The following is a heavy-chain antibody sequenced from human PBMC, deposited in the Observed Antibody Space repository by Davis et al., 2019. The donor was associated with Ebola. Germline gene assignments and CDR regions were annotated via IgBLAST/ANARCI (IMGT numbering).Heavy chain of an antibody. V-gene: IGHV3-30-3*01. CDR2: ISYDGSNK. Sequence: GESLKISCAASGFTFSSYAMHWVRQAPGKGLEWVAVISYDGSNKYYADSVKGRFTISRDNSKNTLYLQMNSLRAEDTAVYYCARGLGGELLYYFDYWGQGTLVTVSS. CDR3: ARGLGGELLYYFDY. D-gene: IGHD1-26*01. J-gene: IGHJ4*02. CDR1: GFTFSSYA.